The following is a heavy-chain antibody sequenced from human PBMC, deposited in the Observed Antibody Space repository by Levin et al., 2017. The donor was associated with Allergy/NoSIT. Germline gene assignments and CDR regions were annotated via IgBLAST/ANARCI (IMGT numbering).Heavy chain of an antibody. Sequence: GGSLRLSCAASEFTFSPYAMHWVRQAPGKGLEWVAVISYDGNNKYYADSVKGRFTISRDNSKNTLYVQMNSLRAEDTAVYFGARSAGDSSGYYFDYWGQGTLVTVSS. CDR3: ARSAGDSSGYYFDY. D-gene: IGHD3-22*01. CDR1: EFTFSPYA. CDR2: ISYDGNNK. J-gene: IGHJ4*02. V-gene: IGHV3-30-3*01.